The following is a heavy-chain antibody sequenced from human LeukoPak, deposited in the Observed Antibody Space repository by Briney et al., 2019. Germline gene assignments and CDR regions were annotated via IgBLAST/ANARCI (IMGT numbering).Heavy chain of an antibody. CDR2: ISGSGGST. V-gene: IGHV3-23*01. CDR1: GFTSSSHA. J-gene: IGHJ4*02. CDR3: AEDGGYFDY. D-gene: IGHD3-10*01. Sequence: PGGSLRLSCAASGFTSSSHAMSWVRQAPGKGLEWVSAISGSGGSTYYADSVKGRFTISRDNSKNTLYLQMNSLRAEDTAVYYCAEDGGYFDYWGQGTLVTVSS.